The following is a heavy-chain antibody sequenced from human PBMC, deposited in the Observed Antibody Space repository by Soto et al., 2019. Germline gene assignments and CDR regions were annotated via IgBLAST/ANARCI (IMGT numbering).Heavy chain of an antibody. Sequence: GGSLRLACAASGFSVRSNYLSWVRKAPGKGLEWVSEIYGNENTNYADSVRGRFTISRDNSDNTVYLHMNTLTAEDTAVYYCAREWGRDYFDYWGQGTLVTVSS. CDR3: AREWGRDYFDY. CDR1: GFSVRSNY. CDR2: IYGNENT. V-gene: IGHV3-53*01. J-gene: IGHJ4*02. D-gene: IGHD3-16*01.